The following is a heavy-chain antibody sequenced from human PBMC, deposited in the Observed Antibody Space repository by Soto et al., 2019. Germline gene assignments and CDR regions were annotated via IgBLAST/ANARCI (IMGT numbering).Heavy chain of an antibody. J-gene: IGHJ4*02. D-gene: IGHD6-19*01. Sequence: PGGSLRLSCAASGFTFSSFAMSWVRQSPGKGLEWVSAISGSGDRTYFADSVKGRFTISRDNSKNTLYVQMNSLRAEDTAVYYCAKEVSESGWSLFFSYWGQGTLVTVAS. CDR3: AKEVSESGWSLFFSY. CDR2: ISGSGDRT. CDR1: GFTFSSFA. V-gene: IGHV3-23*01.